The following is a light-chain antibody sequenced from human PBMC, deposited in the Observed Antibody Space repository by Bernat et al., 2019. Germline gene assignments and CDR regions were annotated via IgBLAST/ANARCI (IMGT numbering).Light chain of an antibody. V-gene: IGKV1-17*01. CDR1: QGIRND. CDR3: LQYNSFPGT. CDR2: GGS. J-gene: IGKJ1*01. Sequence: DIQMTQSPSSLSASVGDRVTITCRASQGIRNDLGWFQQRPGRAPERLIDGGSTFQSGVPSRFSGSGSGTALSLTITRLQPGDLGTYYCLQYNSFPGTVGQGTRVEIK.